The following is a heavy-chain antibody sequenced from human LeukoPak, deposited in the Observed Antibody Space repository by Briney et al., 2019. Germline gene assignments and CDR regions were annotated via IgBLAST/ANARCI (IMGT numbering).Heavy chain of an antibody. CDR3: PTDGLVLRGLDY. Sequence: GGSLRLSCAASGFTFTNAWMSWVRQTPGKGLEWVGRIKSKRDGGTTDYAAPVKGRFTISRDDSKNTWCLQMNSLKTEDPAVYYCPTDGLVLRGLDYCGQGTLVTVSP. J-gene: IGHJ4*02. D-gene: IGHD2/OR15-2a*01. V-gene: IGHV3-15*01. CDR1: GFTFTNAW. CDR2: IKSKRDGGTT.